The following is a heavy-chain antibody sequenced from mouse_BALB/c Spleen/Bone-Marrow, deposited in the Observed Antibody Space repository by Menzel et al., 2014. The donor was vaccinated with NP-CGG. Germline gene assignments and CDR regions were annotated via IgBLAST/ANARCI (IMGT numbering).Heavy chain of an antibody. J-gene: IGHJ2*01. Sequence: EVQGVESGGGLVQPGGSLKLSCAASGFTFSSYIMSWVRQTPEKRLEWVAYISNGGDNTYYPDTVKGRFIISRDNAKNTLCLQMSRLKSEDTAMYYCVRHRYDGYYFDYWGQGTTLTVSS. D-gene: IGHD2-14*01. CDR3: VRHRYDGYYFDY. CDR1: GFTFSSYI. CDR2: ISNGGDNT. V-gene: IGHV5-12-2*01.